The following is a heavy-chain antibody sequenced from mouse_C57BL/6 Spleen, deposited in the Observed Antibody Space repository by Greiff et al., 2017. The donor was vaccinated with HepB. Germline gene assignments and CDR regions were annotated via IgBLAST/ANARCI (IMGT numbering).Heavy chain of an antibody. V-gene: IGHV1-69*01. CDR3: ARGRDLFDY. CDR1: GYTFTSYW. CDR2: IDPSDSFT. J-gene: IGHJ2*01. Sequence: QVQLQQPGAELVMPGASVKLSCKASGYTFTSYWMHWVKQRPGQGLEWIGEIDPSDSFTNYNQQFKGKSTLTADKSSSTAYIQLSSLTSEDSAVYYCARGRDLFDYWGKGTTLTVAS.